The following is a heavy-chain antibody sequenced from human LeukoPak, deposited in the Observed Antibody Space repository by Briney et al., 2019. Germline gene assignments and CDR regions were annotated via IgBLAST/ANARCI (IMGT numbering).Heavy chain of an antibody. CDR2: ISAYNGNT. CDR1: GYTFTNYG. D-gene: IGHD6-19*01. V-gene: IGHV1-18*04. CDR3: ARETAVRVDP. J-gene: IGHJ5*02. Sequence: ASVKVSCKAYGYTFTNYGISWVRQAPGQGLEWMGWISAYNGNTAYAQKFQGRVTMTTDTSTGTAYMELRSLRSDDTAIYYCARETAVRVDPWGQGTLVTVSS.